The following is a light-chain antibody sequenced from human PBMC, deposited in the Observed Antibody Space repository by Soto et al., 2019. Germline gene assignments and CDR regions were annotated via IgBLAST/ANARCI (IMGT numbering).Light chain of an antibody. V-gene: IGKV1-5*01. CDR1: QSIRSW. CDR3: QEYNSYSGS. Sequence: DIQLPKSRSPLFASVGDRATFTCRASQSIRSWLAWYEQKPGKALKLLIYDASSLESGVPSRFSGSGSGTEATLTIIRLQPDDFATYYCQEYNSYSGSFGQGTKVAIK. CDR2: DAS. J-gene: IGKJ1*01.